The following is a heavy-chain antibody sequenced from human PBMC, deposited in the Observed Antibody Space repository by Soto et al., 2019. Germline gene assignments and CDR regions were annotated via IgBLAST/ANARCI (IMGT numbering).Heavy chain of an antibody. J-gene: IGHJ4*02. V-gene: IGHV1-18*01. D-gene: IGHD2-15*01. CDR3: ARVGLYCSGGSCYLRREEYYFDY. CDR1: GYTFTNYG. CDR2: ISAYNGNT. Sequence: QVQLVQSGAEVKKPGASVKVSCKASGYTFTNYGITWVRQAPGQGLEWMGWISAYNGNTNYAQKLQGRVTMTTDTATSPAYMELRSLRSDDTAVYYCARVGLYCSGGSCYLRREEYYFDYWGQGTLVTVSS.